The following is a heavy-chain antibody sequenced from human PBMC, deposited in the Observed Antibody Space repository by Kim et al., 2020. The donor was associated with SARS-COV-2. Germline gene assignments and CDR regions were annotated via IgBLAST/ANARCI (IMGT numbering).Heavy chain of an antibody. Sequence: RFTISRDNSKNTLYLQMNSLRAEDTAVYYCAKDTNSSSWYYHFYYYGMDVWGQGTTVTVSS. V-gene: IGHV3-30*02. D-gene: IGHD6-13*01. CDR3: AKDTNSSSWYYHFYYYGMDV. J-gene: IGHJ6*02.